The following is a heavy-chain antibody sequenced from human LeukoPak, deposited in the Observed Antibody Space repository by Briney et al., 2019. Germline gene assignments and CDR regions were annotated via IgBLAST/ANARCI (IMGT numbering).Heavy chain of an antibody. D-gene: IGHD2-2*01. CDR1: GFTFSSFS. V-gene: IGHV3-48*01. Sequence: GGSLRLSCAASGFTFSSFSMNWVRQAPGMGLEWVSYISSSSSTIYYADSVKGRFTISRDNAKNSLYLQMNSLRAEDTAVYYCARGVPDAIGYFQHWGQGTLVTVSS. CDR3: ARGVPDAIGYFQH. J-gene: IGHJ1*01. CDR2: ISSSSSTI.